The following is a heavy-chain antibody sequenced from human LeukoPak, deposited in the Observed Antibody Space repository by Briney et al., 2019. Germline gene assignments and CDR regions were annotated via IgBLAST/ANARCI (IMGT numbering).Heavy chain of an antibody. CDR3: ARGSTLVRGLHFWSPDY. V-gene: IGHV3-21*01. J-gene: IGHJ4*02. CDR1: GFTFSSYS. CDR2: ISSSSSYI. D-gene: IGHD3-10*01. Sequence: GGSLRLSCAASGFTFSSYSMNWVRQAPGKGLEWVSSISSSSSYIYYADSVKGRFTISRDNAKNSLYLQMNSLRAEDTAVYYCARGSTLVRGLHFWSPDYWGQGALVTVSS.